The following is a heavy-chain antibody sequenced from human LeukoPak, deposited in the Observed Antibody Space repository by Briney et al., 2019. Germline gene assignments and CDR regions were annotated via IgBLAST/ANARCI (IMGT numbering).Heavy chain of an antibody. CDR2: TYYRSKWYN. J-gene: IGHJ5*02. Sequence: SQTLSLTCAISGDSVSSNSAAWNWIRQSPSRGLEWLGRTYYRSKWYNDYAVSVKSRITINPDTSQNQFSLQLNSVTPEDTAVYYCAREAWDYDILTGYQYSNWFDPWGQGTLVTVSS. D-gene: IGHD3-9*01. CDR3: AREAWDYDILTGYQYSNWFDP. V-gene: IGHV6-1*01. CDR1: GDSVSSNSAA.